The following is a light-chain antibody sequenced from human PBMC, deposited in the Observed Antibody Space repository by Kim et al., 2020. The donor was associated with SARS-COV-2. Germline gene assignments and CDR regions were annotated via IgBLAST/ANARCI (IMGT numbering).Light chain of an antibody. V-gene: IGKV1-5*01. J-gene: IGKJ2*01. CDR3: QHYNSYSQT. CDR1: QSISSW. CDR2: DAS. Sequence: SASVGDRVTITCRASQSISSWLAWYQQKPGKAPKLLIYDASSLESGVPSRFSGSGSGTEFTLTISSLQPDDFATYYCQHYNSYSQTFGQGTKLEI.